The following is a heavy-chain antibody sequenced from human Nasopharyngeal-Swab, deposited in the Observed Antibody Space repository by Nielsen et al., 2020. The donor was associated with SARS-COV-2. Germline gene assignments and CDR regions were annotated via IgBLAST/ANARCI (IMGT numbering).Heavy chain of an antibody. J-gene: IGHJ4*02. D-gene: IGHD6-19*01. CDR1: GGSFSNYY. CDR3: AGGTGWVFNC. V-gene: IGHV4-34*01. Sequence: GSLRLSCAVFGGSFSNYYWTWIRQPPGKELEWIGEFKYGGSSNYNPSLKSRVTMSLDTSKNQFSLELSSVTAADTAVYYCAGGTGWVFNCWGQGTLVTVSS. CDR2: FKYGGSS.